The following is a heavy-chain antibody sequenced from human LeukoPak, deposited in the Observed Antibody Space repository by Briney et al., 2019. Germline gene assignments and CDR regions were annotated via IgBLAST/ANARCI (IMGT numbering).Heavy chain of an antibody. CDR3: ARVGSGWDPLLDAFDI. V-gene: IGHV3-11*04. J-gene: IGHJ3*02. CDR1: EFTFSDYY. Sequence: PGGSLRLSCAASEFTFSDYYMSWVRQAPGKGLEWVSYISSSGSSIYYADSVKGRFTISRDNAKNSLYLQMNSLRAEDTAVYYCARVGSGWDPLLDAFDIWGQGTMVTVSS. D-gene: IGHD6-19*01. CDR2: ISSSGSSI.